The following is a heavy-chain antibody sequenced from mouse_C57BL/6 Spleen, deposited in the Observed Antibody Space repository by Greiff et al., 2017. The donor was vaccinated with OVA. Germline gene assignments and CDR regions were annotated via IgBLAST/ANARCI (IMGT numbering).Heavy chain of an antibody. CDR2: INPYNGDT. V-gene: IGHV1-20*01. J-gene: IGHJ2*01. CDR1: GYLFTGYF. CDR3: ARLRSKDYFDY. Sequence: EVKLMESGPELVKPGDSVKISCKASGYLFTGYFMNWVMQSHGKSLEWIGRINPYNGDTFYNQKFKGKATLTVDKSSSTAHMELRSLTSEDSAVYYCARLRSKDYFDYWGQGTTLTVSS.